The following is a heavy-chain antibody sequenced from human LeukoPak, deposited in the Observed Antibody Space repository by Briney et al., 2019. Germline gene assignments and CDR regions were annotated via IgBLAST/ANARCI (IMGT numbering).Heavy chain of an antibody. D-gene: IGHD2/OR15-2a*01. J-gene: IGHJ4*02. CDR3: TSDWGPYLPLDY. CDR1: GFTFGDYA. CDR2: IRSKAYGGTT. Sequence: PGRSLRLSCTASGFTFGDYAMSWVRQAPGKGLEWVGFIRSKAYGGTTEYAASVKGRFTISRDDSKSIAYLQMHSLKTEDTAVYYCTSDWGPYLPLDYWGQGTLVTVSS. V-gene: IGHV3-49*04.